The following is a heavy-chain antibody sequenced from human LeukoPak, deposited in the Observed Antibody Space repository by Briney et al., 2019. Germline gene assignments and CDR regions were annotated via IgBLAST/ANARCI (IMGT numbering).Heavy chain of an antibody. D-gene: IGHD5-18*01. J-gene: IGHJ4*02. V-gene: IGHV3-30*02. CDR2: IRYDGSNK. Sequence: GGSLRLSCAASGFTFSSYGMHWVRQAPGKGLEWVAFIRYDGSNKYYADSVKGRFTISRDNAKNSLYLQMNSLRAEDTAVYYCARDKIQLWLRFLDYWGQGTLVTVSS. CDR1: GFTFSSYG. CDR3: ARDKIQLWLRFLDY.